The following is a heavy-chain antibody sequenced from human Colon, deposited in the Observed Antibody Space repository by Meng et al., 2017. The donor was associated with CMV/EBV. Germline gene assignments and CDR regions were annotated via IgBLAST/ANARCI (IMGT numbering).Heavy chain of an antibody. CDR2: IMGNSRTI. J-gene: IGHJ4*02. CDR3: ARGSTGYYSLFDY. V-gene: IGHV3-48*02. Sequence: GSLRLSCEASGFTFSIYSMNWVRQAPGKGLEWVAHIMGNSRTIYYADSVKGRFTISRDNGKNSLQLQMNSLRDEDTAMYYCARGSTGYYSLFDYRGQGTLVTVSS. D-gene: IGHD3-9*01. CDR1: GFTFSIYS.